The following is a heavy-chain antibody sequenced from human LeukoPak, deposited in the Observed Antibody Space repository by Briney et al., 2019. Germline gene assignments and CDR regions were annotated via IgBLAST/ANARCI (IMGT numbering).Heavy chain of an antibody. Sequence: SLKFSCKSSVGTFSSYAISWGRQAPGQGLEWMGRIIPILGIANYAQKFQGSVTLTPDKSTRTAYLELSSLRSEDTAVSYCATFRGVIMGGFDYWGQGTLVTVSS. D-gene: IGHD3-10*01. CDR3: ATFRGVIMGGFDY. CDR1: VGTFSSYA. J-gene: IGHJ4*02. CDR2: IIPILGIA. V-gene: IGHV1-69*04.